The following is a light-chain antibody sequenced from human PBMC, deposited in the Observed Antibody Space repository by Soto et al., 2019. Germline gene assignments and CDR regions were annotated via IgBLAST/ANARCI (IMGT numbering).Light chain of an antibody. CDR2: EDN. CDR3: QSYDSSYPVV. CDR1: SGSIASNY. V-gene: IGLV6-57*04. Sequence: NFMLTQPHSVSESPGKTVTISCTRSSGSIASNYVQWYQQRPGSAPTTVIYEDNQRPSGVPDRFSGSIDSSSNSASLTISGLKTEDAADYYCQSYDSSYPVVFGGGTQLTVL. J-gene: IGLJ2*01.